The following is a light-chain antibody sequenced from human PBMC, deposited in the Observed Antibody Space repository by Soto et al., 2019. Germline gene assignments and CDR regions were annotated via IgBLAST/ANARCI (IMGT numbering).Light chain of an antibody. CDR2: GAS. V-gene: IGKV3-20*01. Sequence: EIVLTQSPATLSLYPGERATLSCRASQGVSSYLAWYQQKPGQAPRLLIYGASSRATDIPDRFSGSGSGTDFTLTISRLEPEDFAMYYCQQYGKTFGQGTKVDIK. CDR3: QQYGKT. J-gene: IGKJ1*01. CDR1: QGVSSY.